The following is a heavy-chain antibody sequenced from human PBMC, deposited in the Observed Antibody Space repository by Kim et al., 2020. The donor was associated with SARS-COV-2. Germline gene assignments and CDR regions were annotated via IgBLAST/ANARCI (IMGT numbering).Heavy chain of an antibody. CDR3: ATGPITIFGVTYSIDY. Sequence: KFQGRVTMTEDTSTDTAYMELSSLRSEDTAVYYCATGPITIFGVTYSIDYWGQGTLVTVSS. J-gene: IGHJ4*02. V-gene: IGHV1-24*01. D-gene: IGHD3-3*01.